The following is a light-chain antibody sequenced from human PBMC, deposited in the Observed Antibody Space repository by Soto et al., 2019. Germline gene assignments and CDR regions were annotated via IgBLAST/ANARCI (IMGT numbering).Light chain of an antibody. Sequence: EIVMTQSPATLSVSPGERATLSCSASQSVSSNLAWYQQKPGQTPRLLIFGASTRATGISARFSGSGSGTEFTLTISSLQSEDLALYSCHQYHDWPQTFGQGTKVEIK. V-gene: IGKV3-15*01. CDR1: QSVSSN. CDR2: GAS. CDR3: HQYHDWPQT. J-gene: IGKJ1*01.